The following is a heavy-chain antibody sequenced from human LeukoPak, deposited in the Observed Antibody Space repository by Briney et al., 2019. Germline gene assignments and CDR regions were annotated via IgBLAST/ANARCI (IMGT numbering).Heavy chain of an antibody. CDR1: GGSISSSSYY. Sequence: PSETLSLTCTVSGGSISSSSYYWGWIRQPPGKGLEWIGSIYYSGSTYYNPSLKSRVTISVDTSKNQFSLKLSSVTAADTAVYCCARSRGYSYRFDYWGQGTLVTVSS. CDR2: IYYSGST. V-gene: IGHV4-39*01. J-gene: IGHJ4*02. D-gene: IGHD5-18*01. CDR3: ARSRGYSYRFDY.